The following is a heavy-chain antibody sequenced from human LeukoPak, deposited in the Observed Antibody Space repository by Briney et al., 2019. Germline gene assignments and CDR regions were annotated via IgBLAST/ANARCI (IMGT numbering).Heavy chain of an antibody. CDR3: ARHSTSSYYYYGMDV. V-gene: IGHV4-39*01. D-gene: IGHD2-2*01. J-gene: IGHJ6*02. CDR1: GGSISSSGYY. Sequence: SETLSLTCTVSGGSISSSGYYWGWIRQPPGKGLEWIGSIYYSGTTYYNPSLKSRVTISGDTSKNQFSLNLTSVTAADTAVYYCARHSTSSYYYYGMDVWGQGTTVTVSS. CDR2: IYYSGTT.